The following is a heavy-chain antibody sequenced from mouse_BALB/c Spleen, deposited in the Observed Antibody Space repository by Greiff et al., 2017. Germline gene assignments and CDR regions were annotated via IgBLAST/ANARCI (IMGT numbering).Heavy chain of an antibody. J-gene: IGHJ4*01. Sequence: QVQLQQPGAELVKPGASVKLSCKASGYTFTSYWMHRVKQRPGQGLEWIGEIDPSDSYTNYNQKFKGKATLTVDKSSSTAYMQLSSLTSEDSAVYYCARPYYRYENYAMDYWGQGTSVTVSS. CDR2: IDPSDSYT. CDR1: GYTFTSYW. CDR3: ARPYYRYENYAMDY. D-gene: IGHD2-14*01. V-gene: IGHV1-69*02.